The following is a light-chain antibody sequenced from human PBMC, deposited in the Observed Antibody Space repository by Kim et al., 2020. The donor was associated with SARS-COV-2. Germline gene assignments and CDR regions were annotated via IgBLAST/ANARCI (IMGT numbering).Light chain of an antibody. J-gene: IGKJ4*01. CDR1: ESVSKS. CDR2: DAS. CDR3: QQRSKWPLT. V-gene: IGKV3-11*01. Sequence: LSPGERATRSCRASESVSKSLGWYQQKTGQAPRLLSYDASNRATGIPARFSGSGSGTDFTLTISSLEPEDFAVYYCQQRSKWPLTFGGGTKVDIK.